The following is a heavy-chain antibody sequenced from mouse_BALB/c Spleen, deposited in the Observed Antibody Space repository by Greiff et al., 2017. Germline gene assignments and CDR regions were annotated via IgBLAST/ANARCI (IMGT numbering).Heavy chain of an antibody. D-gene: IGHD2-2*01. CDR1: GFTFSSYG. J-gene: IGHJ3*01. CDR3: ARQWLRVTTEKAWFAY. Sequence: EVKLVESGGDLVKPGGSLKLSCAASGFTFSSYGMSWVRQTPDKRLEWVATISSGGSYTYYPDSVKGRFTIFRDNTKNTLYLQMSSLMSEDTAMYYCARQWLRVTTEKAWFAYWGQGTLVTVSA. CDR2: ISSGGSYT. V-gene: IGHV5-6*01.